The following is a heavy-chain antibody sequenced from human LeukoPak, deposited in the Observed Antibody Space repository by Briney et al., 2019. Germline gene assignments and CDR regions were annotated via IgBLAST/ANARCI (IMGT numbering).Heavy chain of an antibody. Sequence: ASVKVSCKASGYTFTSYGISWVRQAPGQGLEWMGWISAYNGNTNYAQKLQGRVTMTTDTSTSTAYMELRSLRSDDTAVYYCAITDGDCDPEPYSPHWDQDTLVTVYS. V-gene: IGHV1-18*01. CDR1: GYTFTSYG. J-gene: IGHJ1*01. D-gene: IGHD2-21*02. CDR3: AITDGDCDPEPYSPH. CDR2: ISAYNGNT.